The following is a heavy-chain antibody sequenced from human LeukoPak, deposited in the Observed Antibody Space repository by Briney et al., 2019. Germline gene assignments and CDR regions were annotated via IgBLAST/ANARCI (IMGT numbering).Heavy chain of an antibody. Sequence: SVKVSCKASGGTFSSYGISWVRQAPGQGLEWMGGIIPIFGTANYAQKFQGRVTITADKSTSTAYMELSSLRSEDTAVYYCARRAGDGYNRYNWFDPWGQGTLVTVSS. V-gene: IGHV1-69*06. D-gene: IGHD5-24*01. J-gene: IGHJ5*02. CDR2: IIPIFGTA. CDR3: ARRAGDGYNRYNWFDP. CDR1: GGTFSSYG.